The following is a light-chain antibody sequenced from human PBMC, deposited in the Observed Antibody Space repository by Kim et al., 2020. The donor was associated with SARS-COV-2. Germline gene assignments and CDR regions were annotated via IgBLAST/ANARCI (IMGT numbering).Light chain of an antibody. J-gene: IGKJ5*01. V-gene: IGKV3-20*01. CDR1: QRISSSY. Sequence: EIVLTQSPGTLSLSLGERATLSCRASQRISSSYLAWYQQKPGQTPRLLMYGASTRATGIPDRFSGSGSGTDFTLTISRLEPEDFAFYYCQQFDGSPPITFGQGTRLEIK. CDR3: QQFDGSPPIT. CDR2: GAS.